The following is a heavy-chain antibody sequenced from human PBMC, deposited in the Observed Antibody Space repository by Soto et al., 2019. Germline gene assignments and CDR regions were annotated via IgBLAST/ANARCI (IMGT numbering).Heavy chain of an antibody. Sequence: GGSLRLSCAASGFTFSSYGMHWVRQAPGKGLEWVAVIWYDGSNKYYADSVKGRFTISRDNSKNTLYLQMNSLRAEDTAVYYCASSGQNSSGWYGYWGQGTLVTVSS. CDR2: IWYDGSNK. V-gene: IGHV3-33*01. J-gene: IGHJ4*02. CDR1: GFTFSSYG. D-gene: IGHD6-19*01. CDR3: ASSGQNSSGWYGY.